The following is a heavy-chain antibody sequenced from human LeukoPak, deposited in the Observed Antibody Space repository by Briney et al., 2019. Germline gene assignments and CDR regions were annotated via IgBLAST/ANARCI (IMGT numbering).Heavy chain of an antibody. CDR3: ARGPEKDSSGYYYTYDY. Sequence: ASVKVSCKASGYTFTSYGISWVRQAPGQGLEWMGGISPYNGNTNYAQKLQGRVTITTDKFTSTAYMERSSLRAERTAGYYFARGPEKDSSGYYYTYDYWGQGTLVTVSS. CDR1: GYTFTSYG. J-gene: IGHJ4*02. CDR2: ISPYNGNT. D-gene: IGHD3-22*01. V-gene: IGHV1-18*01.